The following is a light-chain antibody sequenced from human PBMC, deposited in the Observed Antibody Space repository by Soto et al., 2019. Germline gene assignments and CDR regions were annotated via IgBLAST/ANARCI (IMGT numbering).Light chain of an antibody. J-gene: IGKJ4*01. CDR2: KAS. Sequence: DIQMTQSPSTLSASVGDRVTITCRASQSISSWLAWYKQKPGKAPKVLIYKASNLESGVPSRFSGSGSGTEFTLTISSLQPDDFATYYCQQYGSYPLTFGGGTKVEVK. V-gene: IGKV1-5*03. CDR1: QSISSW. CDR3: QQYGSYPLT.